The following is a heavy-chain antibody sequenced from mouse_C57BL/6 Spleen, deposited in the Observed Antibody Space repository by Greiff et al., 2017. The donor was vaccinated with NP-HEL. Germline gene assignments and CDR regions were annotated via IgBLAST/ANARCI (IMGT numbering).Heavy chain of an antibody. CDR2: IHPNSGST. D-gene: IGHD1-1*01. V-gene: IGHV1-64*01. J-gene: IGHJ2*01. Sequence: VQLQQPGAELVKPGASVKLSCKASGYTFTSYWMHWVKQRPGQGLEWIGMIHPNSGSTNYNEKFKSKATLTVDKSSSTAYMQLSSLTSEDSAVYYCARSNYYGSGDFDYWGQGTTLTVSS. CDR3: ARSNYYGSGDFDY. CDR1: GYTFTSYW.